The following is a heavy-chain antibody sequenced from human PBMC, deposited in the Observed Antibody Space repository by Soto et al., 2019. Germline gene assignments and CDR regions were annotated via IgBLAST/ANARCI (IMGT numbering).Heavy chain of an antibody. Sequence: GASVKVSCKASGYTFTSYDMNWVRQATGQGLEWMGWMNPNSGNTGYAQKFQGRVTMTRNTSISTAYMELSSLRSEDTAVYYCAGSTVTTSVFDYWGQGTLVTVSS. V-gene: IGHV1-8*01. CDR2: MNPNSGNT. CDR1: GYTFTSYD. D-gene: IGHD4-17*01. J-gene: IGHJ4*02. CDR3: AGSTVTTSVFDY.